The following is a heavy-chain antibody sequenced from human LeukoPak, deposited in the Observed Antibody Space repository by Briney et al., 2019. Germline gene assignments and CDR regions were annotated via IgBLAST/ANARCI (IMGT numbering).Heavy chain of an antibody. V-gene: IGHV3-9*01. Sequence: GGSLRLSCAASGFTFDDYAMHWVRQAPGKGLEWVSGISWNSGSIGYADSVKGRFTISRDNAKNSLYLQMNSLRAEDTALYYCAKARSGYSRSPFDYWGQGTLVTVSS. CDR3: AKARSGYSRSPFDY. D-gene: IGHD3-3*01. J-gene: IGHJ4*02. CDR2: ISWNSGSI. CDR1: GFTFDDYA.